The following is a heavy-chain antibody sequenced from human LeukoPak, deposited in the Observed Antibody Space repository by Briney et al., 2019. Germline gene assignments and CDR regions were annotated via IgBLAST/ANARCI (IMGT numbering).Heavy chain of an antibody. CDR1: GYTLTELS. V-gene: IGHV1-24*01. Sequence: ASVKVSCKVSGYTLTELSMHWVRQAPGKGLEWMGGCDPEDGETIYAQKFQGRVTMTEDTATDTAYMELSSLRSEDTAVYYCTTGNPPTSCRGGSSYSSYYSYGMDVWGQGTTVTVSS. CDR2: CDPEDGET. J-gene: IGHJ6*02. D-gene: IGHD2-15*01. CDR3: TTGNPPTSCRGGSSYSSYYSYGMDV.